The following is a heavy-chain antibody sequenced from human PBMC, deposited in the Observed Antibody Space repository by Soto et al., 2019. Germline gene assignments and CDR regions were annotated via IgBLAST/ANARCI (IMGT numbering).Heavy chain of an antibody. CDR2: IYYSGST. CDR1: GGSISSGGYY. Sequence: SETLSLTCTVSGGSISSGGYYWSWIRQHPGKGLEWIGYIYYSGSTYYNPSLKSRVTISVDTSKNQFSLKLSSVTAEDTAVYYCAKVQVVVAATRGYYYYGMDVWGQGTTVTVSS. D-gene: IGHD2-15*01. CDR3: AKVQVVVAATRGYYYYGMDV. J-gene: IGHJ6*02. V-gene: IGHV4-31*03.